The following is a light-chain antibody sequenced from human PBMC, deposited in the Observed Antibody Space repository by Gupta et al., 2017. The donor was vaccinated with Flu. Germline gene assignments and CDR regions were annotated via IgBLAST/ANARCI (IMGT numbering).Light chain of an antibody. CDR3: CSYAGWYTNYV. CDR1: SSDVGGYNY. V-gene: IGLV2-11*03. CDR2: DVS. J-gene: IGLJ1*01. Sequence: SSDVGGYNYVSWYQQHPGKAPKLMISDVSKRPSGVPDRFSGSKSGNTASLTISGLQPEDEADYYCCSYAGWYTNYVFGTGTEVTVL.